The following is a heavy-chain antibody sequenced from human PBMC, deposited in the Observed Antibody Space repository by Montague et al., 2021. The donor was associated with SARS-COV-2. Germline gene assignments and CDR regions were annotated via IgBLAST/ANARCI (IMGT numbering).Heavy chain of an antibody. J-gene: IGHJ4*02. CDR3: ARGGSWLYYFDY. V-gene: IGHV6-1*01. D-gene: IGHD6-13*01. CDR2: TYYRSKWYN. CDR1: GDSVSSNSAA. Sequence: CAISGDSVSSNSAAWNWIRQSPSRGLEWLGRTYYRSKWYNDYAVSVKSRITINPDTSKNQFSLQLNSVTPEDTAVYYCARGGSWLYYFDYWGPGNPGHRLL.